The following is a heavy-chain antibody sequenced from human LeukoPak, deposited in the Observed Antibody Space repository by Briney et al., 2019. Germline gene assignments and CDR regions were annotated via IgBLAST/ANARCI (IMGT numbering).Heavy chain of an antibody. CDR2: INPNSGGT. CDR3: ARASGSYRPETDY. CDR1: GYTFTGYY. Sequence: GASVKVFCKASGYTFTGYYMHWVRQAPGQGLEWMGWINPNSGGTNYAQKFQGRVTMTRDTSISTAYMELSRLRSDDTAVYYCARASGSYRPETDYWGQGTLVTVSS. V-gene: IGHV1-2*02. D-gene: IGHD1-26*01. J-gene: IGHJ4*02.